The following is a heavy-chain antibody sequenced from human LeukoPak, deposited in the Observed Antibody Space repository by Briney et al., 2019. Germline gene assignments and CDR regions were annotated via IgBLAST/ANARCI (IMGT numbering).Heavy chain of an antibody. CDR1: GYTFTGYY. V-gene: IGHV1-2*02. J-gene: IGHJ1*01. Sequence: ASVKVSCKASGYTFTGYYMHWVRQAPGQGLEWMGWINPNSGGTNYAQKFQGRVTMTRDTSISTAYMELSRLRSDDTAVYYCARDPGPHYYDSSGYFQHWGQGTLVTVSS. D-gene: IGHD3-22*01. CDR2: INPNSGGT. CDR3: ARDPGPHYYDSSGYFQH.